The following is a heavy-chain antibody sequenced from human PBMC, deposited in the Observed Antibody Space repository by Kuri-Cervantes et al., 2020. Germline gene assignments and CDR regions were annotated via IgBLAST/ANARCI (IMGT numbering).Heavy chain of an antibody. J-gene: IGHJ6*03. D-gene: IGHD3-3*01. V-gene: IGHV3-48*01. Sequence: GESLKISCAASGFTFDDYGMSWVRQAPGKGLEWVSYISSSSSTIYYADSVKGRFTISRDNAKNSLYLQMNSLRAEDTAVYYCAKDYDFYYYYYMDVWGKGTTVTVSS. CDR3: AKDYDFYYYYYMDV. CDR1: GFTFDDYG. CDR2: ISSSSSTI.